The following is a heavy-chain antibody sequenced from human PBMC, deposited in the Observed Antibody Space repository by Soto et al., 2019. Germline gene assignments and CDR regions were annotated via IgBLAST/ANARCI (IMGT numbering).Heavy chain of an antibody. CDR2: ISAYNGNT. CDR1: GYTFTSYG. CDR3: ARDSSSQLNDGMDV. Sequence: QVQLVQSGAEVKKPGASVKVSCKASGYTFTSYGISWVRQDPGQGLEWMGWISAYNGNTNYAQKLHGRVTMTTDTSTSTAYMELRRLRSEDTAVSYCARDSSSQLNDGMDVCCQGTTLNVSS. D-gene: IGHD6-6*01. J-gene: IGHJ6*02. V-gene: IGHV1-18*01.